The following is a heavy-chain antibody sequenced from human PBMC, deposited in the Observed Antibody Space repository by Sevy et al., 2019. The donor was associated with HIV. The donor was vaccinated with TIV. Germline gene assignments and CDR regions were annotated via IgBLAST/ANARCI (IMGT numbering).Heavy chain of an antibody. Sequence: GGCLRLSCAASGFSFSSYGMHWVRQAPGKGLEWMSYIQYDGSNKDYGDSVKGRFTISRDNSKNTLYLQMNSLRVEDTAVFYGWKEGGGEGGDHWGQGTLVTVSS. CDR1: GFSFSSYG. CDR3: WKEGGGEGGDH. V-gene: IGHV3-30*02. CDR2: IQYDGSNK. J-gene: IGHJ4*02. D-gene: IGHD2-21*01.